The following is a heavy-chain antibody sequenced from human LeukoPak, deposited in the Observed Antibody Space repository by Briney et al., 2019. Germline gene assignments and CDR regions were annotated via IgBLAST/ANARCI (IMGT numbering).Heavy chain of an antibody. D-gene: IGHD3-10*01. CDR2: IYYSGST. CDR1: GGSISSYY. CDR3: ARAAALLWFVPPSVFDY. J-gene: IGHJ4*02. Sequence: PSETLSLTCTVSGGSISSYYWSWIRQPPGKGLEWIGYIYYSGSTNYNPSLKSRVTISVDTSKNQFSLKLSSVTAADTAVYYCARAAALLWFVPPSVFDYWGQGTLVTVSS. V-gene: IGHV4-59*08.